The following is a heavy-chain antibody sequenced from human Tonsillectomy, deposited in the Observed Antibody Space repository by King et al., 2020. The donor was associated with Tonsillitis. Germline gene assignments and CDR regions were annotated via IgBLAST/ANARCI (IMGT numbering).Heavy chain of an antibody. V-gene: IGHV3-43D*03. Sequence: VQLVESGGVVVQPGGSLRLSCAASGFTFDDYAMHWVRQAPGKGLECVSLITWDGGRTYYADSVKGRFSISRDNSKNSLYLQMNSLRAEDTALYYCAKDHSFGSNGYWFDSWGQGTLVTVSS. CDR2: ITWDGGRT. CDR3: AKDHSFGSNGYWFDS. J-gene: IGHJ5*01. CDR1: GFTFDDYA. D-gene: IGHD5-18*01.